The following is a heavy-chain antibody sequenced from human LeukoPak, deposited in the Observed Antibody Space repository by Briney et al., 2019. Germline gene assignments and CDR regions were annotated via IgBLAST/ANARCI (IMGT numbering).Heavy chain of an antibody. CDR2: INHSGST. D-gene: IGHD6-25*01. J-gene: IGHJ5*02. CDR1: GGSFSGYY. V-gene: IGHV4-34*09. Sequence: SETLSLTCAVYGGSFSGYYWSWIRQPPGKGLEWIGEINHSGSTNYNPSLKSRVTISEDMSKNQFSLKLSSVTAADTAVYYCARLGSGENWFDPWGQGTLVTVSS. CDR3: ARLGSGENWFDP.